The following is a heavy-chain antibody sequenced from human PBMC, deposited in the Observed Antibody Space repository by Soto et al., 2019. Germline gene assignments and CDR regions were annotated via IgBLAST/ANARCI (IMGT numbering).Heavy chain of an antibody. CDR1: GFTFSSSA. Sequence: PGGSLRLSCAASGFTFSSSAMNWVRQAPGKGLEWVSVISGSDGRTYYADSVKGRFTISRDNSKNTLYLDINSLRAEDTAVYYCAKSLDINWKNWFDPWGQGTLVTVFS. D-gene: IGHD1-1*01. J-gene: IGHJ5*02. CDR3: AKSLDINWKNWFDP. CDR2: ISGSDGRT. V-gene: IGHV3-23*01.